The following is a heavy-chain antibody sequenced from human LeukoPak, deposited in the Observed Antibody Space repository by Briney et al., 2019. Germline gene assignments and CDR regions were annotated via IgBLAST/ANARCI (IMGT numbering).Heavy chain of an antibody. D-gene: IGHD1-26*01. CDR2: ISAYNGNT. V-gene: IGHV1-18*01. Sequence: ASVKVSCKASGYTFTSYGISWVRQAPGQGLEWMGWISAYNGNTNYAQKLQGRVTMTTDTSTGTAYMELRSLRSDDTAVYYCARPKGSGSYYGDAFDIWGQGTMVTVSS. CDR3: ARPKGSGSYYGDAFDI. J-gene: IGHJ3*02. CDR1: GYTFTSYG.